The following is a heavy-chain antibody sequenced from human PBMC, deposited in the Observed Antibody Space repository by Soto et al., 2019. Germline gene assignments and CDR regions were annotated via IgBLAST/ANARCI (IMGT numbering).Heavy chain of an antibody. D-gene: IGHD3-3*01. CDR2: INHSGST. CDR3: ARGPYYDFWSGYYTHAFDI. CDR1: GGSFSGYY. J-gene: IGHJ3*02. V-gene: IGHV4-34*01. Sequence: QVQLQQWGAGLLKPSETLSLTCAVYGGSFSGYYWSWIRQPPGKGLEWIGEINHSGSTNYNPSLKSRVTISVGTSKNQFSLRLSSVTAADTAVYYCARGPYYDFWSGYYTHAFDIWGQGTMVTVSS.